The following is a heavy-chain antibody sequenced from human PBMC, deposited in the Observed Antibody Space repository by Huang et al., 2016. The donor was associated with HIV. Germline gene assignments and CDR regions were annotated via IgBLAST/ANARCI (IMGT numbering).Heavy chain of an antibody. D-gene: IGHD6-19*01. CDR2: IRLNVEGR. V-gene: IGHV1-18*04. J-gene: IGHJ4*02. CDR3: ARDREFSSGWGWAGYYLDY. Sequence: QVRLVQSGAEVKKPGASLKVSCKADGDTFLRYDISWGRQAPGQGLEWVGGIRLNVEGRRYAKRFQGRRIMTRATATSTAYMELRSLGADDTAVYYCARDREFSSGWGWAGYYLDYWGQGTPVLVSS. CDR1: GDTFLRYD.